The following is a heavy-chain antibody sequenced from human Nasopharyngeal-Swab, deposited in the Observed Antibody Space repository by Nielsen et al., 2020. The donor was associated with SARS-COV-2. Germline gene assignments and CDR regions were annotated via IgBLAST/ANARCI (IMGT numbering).Heavy chain of an antibody. D-gene: IGHD3-10*01. CDR2: INPSGGST. CDR3: ARVAYYGSGSYFHYYYGMDV. V-gene: IGHV1-46*01. Sequence: WVRQAPGQGLEWMGIINPSGGSTSYAQKSQGRVTMTRDTSTSTVYMELSSLRSEDTAVYYCARVAYYGSGSYFHYYYGMDVWGQGTTVTVSS. J-gene: IGHJ6*02.